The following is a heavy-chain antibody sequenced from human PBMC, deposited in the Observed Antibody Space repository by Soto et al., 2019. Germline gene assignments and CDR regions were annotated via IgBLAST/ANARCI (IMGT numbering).Heavy chain of an antibody. D-gene: IGHD2-15*01. CDR3: ARDGYCSGGSCSLGHWFDP. CDR2: IYHSGNV. J-gene: IGHJ5*02. CDR1: GGSISSNNW. V-gene: IGHV4-4*02. Sequence: QVQLQESGPGLVKPSGTLSLTCAVSGGSISSNNWWSWVRQPPGKGLEWVGEIYHSGNVNYSPSLKGRVTISVDKSKNQISLKLNSVTAADTAVYYCARDGYCSGGSCSLGHWFDPWGQGTLVTVSS.